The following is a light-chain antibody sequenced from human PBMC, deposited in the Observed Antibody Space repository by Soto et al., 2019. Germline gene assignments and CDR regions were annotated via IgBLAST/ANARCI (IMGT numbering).Light chain of an antibody. CDR1: QCISSW. Sequence: DIQMTQSPSTLSASVGDRVTITCRASQCISSWLAWYQQKPGKAPKLLIYDASSLESGVPSRFSGSGSGTEFTLTISSLQPDDFATYYCQQYNSYSPRTFGQGTKVEIK. CDR3: QQYNSYSPRT. J-gene: IGKJ1*01. V-gene: IGKV1-5*01. CDR2: DAS.